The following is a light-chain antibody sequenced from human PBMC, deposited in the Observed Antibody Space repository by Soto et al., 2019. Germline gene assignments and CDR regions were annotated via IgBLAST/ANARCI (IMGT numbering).Light chain of an antibody. CDR1: SGINVGTHR. CDR3: LIWHSSAWV. CDR2: YKSDSDK. J-gene: IGLJ3*02. V-gene: IGLV5-45*03. Sequence: QSVLTQPSSLSASPGASASITCTLRSGINVGTHRIYWYQQKPGSPPQYLLRYKSDSDKQQGSGVPSRFSGSKDPSANAGILLISGLEAEDEDDYYCLIWHSSAWVFGGGTKLTVL.